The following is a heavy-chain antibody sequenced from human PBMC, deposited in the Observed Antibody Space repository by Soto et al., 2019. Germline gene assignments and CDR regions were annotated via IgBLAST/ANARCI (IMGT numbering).Heavy chain of an antibody. J-gene: IGHJ4*02. Sequence: SETLSLTCAVSGGSISSSNWWSWVRQLPGKGLEWIGEIYHSGSTNYNPSLKSRVTISVDKSKNQFSLKLSSVTAADTAVYYCARDSKGGSSPTGFDYWGQGTLVTVSS. V-gene: IGHV4-4*02. CDR2: IYHSGST. CDR1: GGSISSSNW. D-gene: IGHD1-26*01. CDR3: ARDSKGGSSPTGFDY.